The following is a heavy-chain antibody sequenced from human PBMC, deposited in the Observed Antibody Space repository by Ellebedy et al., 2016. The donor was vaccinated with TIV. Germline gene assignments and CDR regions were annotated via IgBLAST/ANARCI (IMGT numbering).Heavy chain of an antibody. CDR3: AGGGVVATITYYYYYGMDV. Sequence: SETLSLXCAVYGGSFSGYYWSWIRQPPGKGLEWIGEINHSGSTNYNPSLKSRVTISVDTSKNQFSLKLSSVTAADTAVYYCAGGGVVATITYYYYYGMDVWGQGTTVTVSS. J-gene: IGHJ6*02. CDR1: GGSFSGYY. D-gene: IGHD5-12*01. V-gene: IGHV4-34*01. CDR2: INHSGST.